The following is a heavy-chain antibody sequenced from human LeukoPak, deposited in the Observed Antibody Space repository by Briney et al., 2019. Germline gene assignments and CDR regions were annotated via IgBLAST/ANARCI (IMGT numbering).Heavy chain of an antibody. CDR3: ARAASGSNAGLFDY. J-gene: IGHJ4*02. CDR2: IYYSGST. CDR1: GVSISTYY. V-gene: IGHV4-59*01. D-gene: IGHD1-26*01. Sequence: PSETLSLTCTVSGVSISTYYWSWIRQPPGKGLQWIGYIYYSGSTNYNPSLKSRVTISVDTSKNQFSLKLSSLTAADTAVYYCARAASGSNAGLFDYWGQGTLVTVSS.